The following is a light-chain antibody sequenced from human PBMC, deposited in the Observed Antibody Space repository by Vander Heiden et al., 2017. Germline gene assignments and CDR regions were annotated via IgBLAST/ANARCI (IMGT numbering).Light chain of an antibody. V-gene: IGKV4-1*01. CDR1: QSVLYSSNNKNY. J-gene: IGKJ1*01. Sequence: DIEMTQSPHSLAVSLGERATINCKSSQSVLYSSNNKNYLAWYQQKPGQPPNLLIYLASTRESGVPDLFSDHSSCPSFTLPLRSLPAEDVAVYYCQQYYSTPKAFGQGTKVEIK. CDR3: QQYYSTPKA. CDR2: LAS.